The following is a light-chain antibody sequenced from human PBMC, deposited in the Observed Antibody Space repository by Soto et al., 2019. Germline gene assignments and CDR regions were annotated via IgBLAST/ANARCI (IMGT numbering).Light chain of an antibody. CDR1: QSVGNY. V-gene: IGKV3D-15*01. J-gene: IGKJ1*01. CDR2: DSS. CDR3: QQYTSYSWT. Sequence: EIVMTQSPVTLSVSPGERATLSCRASQSVGNYLAWYQQKPGQAPRLLIYDSSNRATGTPARFSGSGSGTDFTLTISSLQPDDFAAYYCQQYTSYSWTFGQGTKVDIK.